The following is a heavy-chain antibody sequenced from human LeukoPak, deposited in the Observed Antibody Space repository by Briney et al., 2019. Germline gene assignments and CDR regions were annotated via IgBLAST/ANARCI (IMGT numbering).Heavy chain of an antibody. CDR3: TTLGAFDY. D-gene: IGHD3-16*01. J-gene: IGHJ4*02. CDR2: IKSKTFGGTT. CDR1: GFTFSSYA. Sequence: GGSLRLSCVASGFTFSSYAMSWVRQALGKGLEWVGRIKSKTFGGTTDYAAPVKGRFTISRDDSKNTLYLHMNTLKTEDTAVYYCTTLGAFDYWGQGTLVTVSS. V-gene: IGHV3-15*01.